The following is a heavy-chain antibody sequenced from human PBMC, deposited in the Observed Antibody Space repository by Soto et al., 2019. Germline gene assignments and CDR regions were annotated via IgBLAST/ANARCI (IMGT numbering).Heavy chain of an antibody. CDR2: IYYSGST. Sequence: SETLSLTCTVSGGSISSGGYYWSWIRQDPGEGLEWIGYIYYSGSTYYNPSLKSRVTISVDMSKNQFSLQLSSVTAADTAVYYCARARYYCSGTSCYYFDYWGQGTLVTVSS. J-gene: IGHJ4*02. V-gene: IGHV4-31*03. CDR3: ARARYYCSGTSCYYFDY. D-gene: IGHD2-2*01. CDR1: GGSISSGGYY.